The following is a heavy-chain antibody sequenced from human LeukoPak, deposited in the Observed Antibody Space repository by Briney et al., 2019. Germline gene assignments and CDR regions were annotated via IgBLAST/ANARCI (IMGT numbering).Heavy chain of an antibody. Sequence: SDTLSLTCTVSGGSISSYYWSWIRQPPGKGLEWIGYIYYSGSTNYNPSLKSRVTISVDTSKNQFSLKLSSVTAADTAVYYCARDQSIAARPGYYYMDVWGKGTTVTVSS. D-gene: IGHD6-6*01. CDR1: GGSISSYY. J-gene: IGHJ6*03. V-gene: IGHV4-59*01. CDR2: IYYSGST. CDR3: ARDQSIAARPGYYYMDV.